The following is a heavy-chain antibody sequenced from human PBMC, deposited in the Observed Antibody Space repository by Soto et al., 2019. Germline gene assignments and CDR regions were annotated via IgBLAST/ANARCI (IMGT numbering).Heavy chain of an antibody. Sequence: SETLSLTCAVYGESFSGYDWSWIRQPPGKGLEWIGEINHSGSTNYNPSLKSRVTISVDTSKNQFSLKLSSVTAADTAVYYCPRGVRSGWFNYYYYGMDVWGQGTTVT. CDR1: GESFSGYD. D-gene: IGHD6-19*01. V-gene: IGHV4-34*01. CDR3: PRGVRSGWFNYYYYGMDV. CDR2: INHSGST. J-gene: IGHJ6*02.